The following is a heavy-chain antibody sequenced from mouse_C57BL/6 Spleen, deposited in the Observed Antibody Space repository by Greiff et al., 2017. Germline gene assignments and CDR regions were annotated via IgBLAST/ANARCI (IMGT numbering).Heavy chain of an antibody. Sequence: QVQLQQSGAELVRPGASVPLSCKASGYTFTDYEMHWVKQTPVHGLEWIGAIDPETGGTAYNQKFKGKAILTADKSSSTAYMELRSLTSEDSAVYYCTRNWEFAYWGQGTLVTVSA. V-gene: IGHV1-15*01. CDR3: TRNWEFAY. D-gene: IGHD4-1*01. CDR2: IDPETGGT. CDR1: GYTFTDYE. J-gene: IGHJ3*01.